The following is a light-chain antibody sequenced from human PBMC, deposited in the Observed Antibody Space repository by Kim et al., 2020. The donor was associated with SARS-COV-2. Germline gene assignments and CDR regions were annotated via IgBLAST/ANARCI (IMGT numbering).Light chain of an antibody. J-gene: IGKJ2*01. CDR2: EAS. CDR3: QQYGTSMYT. CDR1: QSVSSSY. Sequence: PGERAPLSCTASQSVSSSYLGWYQQNPGQGPRLLIYEASIRAPGIPDRFSGSASGRTFTLTISRLEPEDFAVYYCQQYGTSMYTFGQGTKLEIK. V-gene: IGKV3-20*01.